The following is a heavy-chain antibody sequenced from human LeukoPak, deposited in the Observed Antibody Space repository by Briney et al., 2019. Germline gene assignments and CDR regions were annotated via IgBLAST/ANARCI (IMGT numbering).Heavy chain of an antibody. CDR2: INHSGST. V-gene: IGHV4-34*01. D-gene: IGHD3-16*02. CDR3: ARRTFGGVIAY. J-gene: IGHJ4*02. Sequence: GSLRLSCAASGFTFSNYGMHWVRQAPGKGLEWIGEINHSGSTNYSPSLKSRVTLSVDTSKNQFSLRLSSVAAADTAVYYCARRTFGGVIAYWGQGTLVTVSS. CDR1: GFTFSNYG.